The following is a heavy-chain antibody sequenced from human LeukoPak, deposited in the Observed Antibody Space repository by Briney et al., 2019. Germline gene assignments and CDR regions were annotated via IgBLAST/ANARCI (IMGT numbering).Heavy chain of an antibody. D-gene: IGHD3-10*01. V-gene: IGHV1-46*01. CDR2: INPSGGST. J-gene: IGHJ5*02. CDR1: GYTFTSYY. CDR3: ARAYGSGSYYDWSDP. Sequence: ASVKVSCKASGYTFTSYYMHWVRQAPGQGLEWMGIINPSGGSTSYAQKFQGRVTMTRDTSTSTVYMELSSLRSEDTAVYYCARAYGSGSYYDWSDPWGQGTLVTVSS.